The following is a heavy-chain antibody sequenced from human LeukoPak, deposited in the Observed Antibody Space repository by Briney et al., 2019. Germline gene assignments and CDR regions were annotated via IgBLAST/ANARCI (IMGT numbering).Heavy chain of an antibody. V-gene: IGHV3-9*01. CDR3: AKETSPLYYGSGSYSYYFDY. J-gene: IGHJ4*02. CDR2: ISWNSGSI. CDR1: GFTFDDYA. D-gene: IGHD3-10*01. Sequence: GRSLRLSCAASGFTFDDYAMHWVRQAPGKGLEWVSGISWNSGSIGYADSVKGRFTISRDNAKNSLYLQMNSLRAEDTALYYCAKETSPLYYGSGSYSYYFDYWGQGTLVTVSS.